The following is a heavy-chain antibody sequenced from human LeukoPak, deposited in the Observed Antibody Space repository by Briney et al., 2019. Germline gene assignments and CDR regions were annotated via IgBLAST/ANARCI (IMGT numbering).Heavy chain of an antibody. J-gene: IGHJ4*02. D-gene: IGHD2-8*01. Sequence: SETLSLTCTVSGGSISSYYWSWICHPPGKGLEWIAYMQYTGSTSYNPSLKSRVTISLDSSNSQLSLKLKSVTAADTAVYFCARVRRFNGPYNVYFDYWGQGTLVTVSS. CDR3: ARVRRFNGPYNVYFDY. CDR2: MQYTGST. CDR1: GGSISSYY. V-gene: IGHV4-59*01.